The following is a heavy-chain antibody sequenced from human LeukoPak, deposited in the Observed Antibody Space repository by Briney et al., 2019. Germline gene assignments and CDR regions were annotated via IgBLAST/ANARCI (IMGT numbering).Heavy chain of an antibody. V-gene: IGHV3-11*04. J-gene: IGHJ4*02. CDR2: ISSSGSTI. CDR1: GITFSDFY. Sequence: GGSLRLSCAASGITFSDFYMSWIRQAPGKGLEWVSDISSSGSTIYYADSVKGRFTISRDNTKNSLHLQMNSLRAEDTAVYYCAKDRTLGYCSGGSCRYFDYWGQGTLVTVSS. CDR3: AKDRTLGYCSGGSCRYFDY. D-gene: IGHD2-15*01.